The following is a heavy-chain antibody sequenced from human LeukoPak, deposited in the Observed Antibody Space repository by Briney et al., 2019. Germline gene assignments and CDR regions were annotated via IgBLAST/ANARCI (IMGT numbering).Heavy chain of an antibody. V-gene: IGHV4-34*01. J-gene: IGHJ4*02. CDR3: ARDTISGHFDY. CDR2: INHSGST. CDR1: GGSFSGYY. Sequence: SETLSLTCAVYGGSFSGYYWSWIRQSPGKGLEWIGEINHSGSTNYNPSLKSRVTISVDTSKNQFSLKLSSVTAADTAVYYCARDTISGHFDYWGQGTLVTVSS. D-gene: IGHD6-25*01.